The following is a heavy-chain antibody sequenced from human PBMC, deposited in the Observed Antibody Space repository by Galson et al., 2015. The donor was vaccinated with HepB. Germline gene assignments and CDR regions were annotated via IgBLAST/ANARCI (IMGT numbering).Heavy chain of an antibody. CDR1: GGSITTYY. CDR2: INYSGRT. Sequence: ETLSLTCTVSGGSITTYYWNWIRQPPGQGLEWIGYINYSGRTNYNPSLKSRVTISIDTSTNQISLKLRSVTAADTAVYYCARVELEHCTDGVCYPYGMDVWGQGTTVTVPS. J-gene: IGHJ6*02. D-gene: IGHD2-8*01. CDR3: ARVELEHCTDGVCYPYGMDV. V-gene: IGHV4-59*01.